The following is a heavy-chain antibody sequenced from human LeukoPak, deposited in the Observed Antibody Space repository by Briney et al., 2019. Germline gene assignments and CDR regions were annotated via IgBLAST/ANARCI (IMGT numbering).Heavy chain of an antibody. CDR1: GFTFSRYA. CDR2: ISSSSTYI. CDR3: RTWTTVASYFDY. J-gene: IGHJ4*02. Sequence: KPGRSLRLSCAASGFTFSRYAMNWVRQAPGKGLEWVSSISSSSTYIYYADSVKGRFTISRDNAKNSLYLQMNSLRAEDTAVYYCRTWTTVASYFDYWGQGTLVTVSS. V-gene: IGHV3-21*06. D-gene: IGHD4-17*01.